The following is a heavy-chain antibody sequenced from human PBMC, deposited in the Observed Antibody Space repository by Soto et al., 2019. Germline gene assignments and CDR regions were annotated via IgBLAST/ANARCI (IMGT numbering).Heavy chain of an antibody. CDR2: ISYDGSNK. CDR1: GFTFSSYA. Sequence: GGSLRLSCAASGFTFSSYAMHWVRQAPGKGLEWVAVISYDGSNKYYADSVKGRFTISRDNSKNTLYLQMNSLRAEDTAVYYCARDVESGSSQYYYYYYGMDVWGQGTTVTASS. D-gene: IGHD1-26*01. CDR3: ARDVESGSSQYYYYYYGMDV. J-gene: IGHJ6*02. V-gene: IGHV3-30-3*01.